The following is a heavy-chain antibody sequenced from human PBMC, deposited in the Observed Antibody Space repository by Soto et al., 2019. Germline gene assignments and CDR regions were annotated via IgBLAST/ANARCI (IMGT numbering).Heavy chain of an antibody. Sequence: QVQLVQSGAEVKKPGASVKVSCKASGYTFTGYYMHWVRQAPGQGLEWMGWINPNSGGTNYAQKFKGRVTMTRDTSISTAYMELSRLRSDDTAVYYCARSGYSSSPRPYGMDVWGQGTTVTVSS. J-gene: IGHJ6*02. D-gene: IGHD6-6*01. CDR1: GYTFTGYY. V-gene: IGHV1-2*02. CDR3: ARSGYSSSPRPYGMDV. CDR2: INPNSGGT.